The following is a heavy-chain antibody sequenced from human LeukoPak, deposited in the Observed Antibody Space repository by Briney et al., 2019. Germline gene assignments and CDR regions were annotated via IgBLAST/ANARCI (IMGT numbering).Heavy chain of an antibody. CDR1: GYTFTGNY. CDR2: INPNSGAT. CDR3: ARLYNWNYY. V-gene: IGHV1-2*02. J-gene: IGHJ4*02. Sequence: ASVKVSCKASGYTFTGNYMHWVRQAPGQGLEWMGWINPNSGATNYAQTFQGRVTMTRDTSISTAYMELTRLRSDDTAVYYCARLYNWNYYWGQGTLVTVSS. D-gene: IGHD1-7*01.